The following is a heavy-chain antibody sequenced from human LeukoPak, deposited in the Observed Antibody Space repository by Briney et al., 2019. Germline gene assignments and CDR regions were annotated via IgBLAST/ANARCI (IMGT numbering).Heavy chain of an antibody. CDR2: INPNSGGT. V-gene: IGHV1-2*02. J-gene: IGHJ5*02. Sequence: GASLKVSCKASGYTFTDYYVHWVRQAPGQGLEWMGWINPNSGGTNYAQKFQGRVTMTRDTSISTAYMELSRLRSDDTAVYYCARDSGYYDSSGYYYQGALDPWGQGTLVTVSS. D-gene: IGHD3-22*01. CDR1: GYTFTDYY. CDR3: ARDSGYYDSSGYYYQGALDP.